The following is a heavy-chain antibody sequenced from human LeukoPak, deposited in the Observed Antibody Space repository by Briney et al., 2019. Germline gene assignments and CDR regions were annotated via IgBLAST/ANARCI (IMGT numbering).Heavy chain of an antibody. Sequence: GGSLRLSCAASGFTFSSYGMHWVRQAPGKGLEWVAFIWYDGSNKFYVESVKGRFTISRDNSKNTLYLQINSLRAEDTAVYYCARDRGDYYYFDYWAREPWSPSPQ. D-gene: IGHD4-17*01. J-gene: IGHJ4*02. CDR1: GFTFSSYG. CDR2: IWYDGSNK. CDR3: ARDRGDYYYFDY. V-gene: IGHV3-33*01.